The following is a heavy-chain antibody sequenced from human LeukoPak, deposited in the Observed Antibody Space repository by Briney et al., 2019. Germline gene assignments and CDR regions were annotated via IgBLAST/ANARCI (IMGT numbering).Heavy chain of an antibody. J-gene: IGHJ4*02. CDR1: GGSISSGSYY. CDR2: IYTSGCT. CDR3: ARVGSIAARQGLTRDY. Sequence: SETLSLTCTVSGGSISSGSYYWSWIRQPAGKGLEWIGRIYTSGCTNYNPSLKSRVTISVDTSKNQFSLKLSSVTAADTAVYYCARVGSIAARQGLTRDYWGQGTLVTVSS. V-gene: IGHV4-61*02. D-gene: IGHD6-6*01.